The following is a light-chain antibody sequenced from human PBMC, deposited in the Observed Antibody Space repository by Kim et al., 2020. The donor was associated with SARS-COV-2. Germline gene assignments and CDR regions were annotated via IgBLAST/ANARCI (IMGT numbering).Light chain of an antibody. Sequence: EIVLTQSPGTLSVSPGERATPSCRASQSLSSSYLAWYQQKPGQAPRLLFYGASSRATGIPDRFSGSGSGTDFTLTINRLEPEDFAVYYCQQYGGSPYTFGQGTKLEI. V-gene: IGKV3-20*01. CDR1: QSLSSSY. J-gene: IGKJ2*01. CDR2: GAS. CDR3: QQYGGSPYT.